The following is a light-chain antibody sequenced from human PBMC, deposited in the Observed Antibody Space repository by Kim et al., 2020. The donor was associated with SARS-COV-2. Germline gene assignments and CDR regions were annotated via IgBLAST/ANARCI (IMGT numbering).Light chain of an antibody. CDR1: QGISSY. Sequence: AIRMTQSPSSFSASTGDRVTITCRASQGISSYLAWYQQKPGKAPNLLIYAASTLQSGVPSRFSGSGSGTDFTLTISWLQSEDFATYYCQQYYSYPWTFGQGTKVDIK. V-gene: IGKV1-8*01. CDR2: AAS. CDR3: QQYYSYPWT. J-gene: IGKJ1*01.